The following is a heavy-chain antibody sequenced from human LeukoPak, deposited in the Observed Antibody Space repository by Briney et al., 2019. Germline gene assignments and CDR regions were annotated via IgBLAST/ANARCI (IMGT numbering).Heavy chain of an antibody. CDR1: GGSFSGYY. J-gene: IGHJ4*02. CDR3: ARGSKRDIVVVVAATPYFDY. CDR2: INHSGST. Sequence: SETLSFTCAVYGGSFSGYYWSWIRQPPGKGLEWIGEINHSGSTNYNPSLKSRVTISVDTSKNQFSLKLSSVTAADTAVYYCARGSKRDIVVVVAATPYFDYWGQGTLVTVSS. V-gene: IGHV4-34*01. D-gene: IGHD2-15*01.